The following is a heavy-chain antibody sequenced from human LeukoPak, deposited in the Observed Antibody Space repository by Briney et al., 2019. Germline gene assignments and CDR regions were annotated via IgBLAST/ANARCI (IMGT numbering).Heavy chain of an antibody. CDR1: GGSISSAC. CDR2: RSSTGVTT. V-gene: IGHV4-59*12. Sequence: NPSETLSLSCSVSGGSISSACWSWIRKSPGKGLEWIGCRSSTGVTTNYNPSLKSRVTISVDTSRNQFSLKLNSVTAADTAVYYCARGSPGPTMGHTSIAALFRARRHNWFDPWGQGTLVTVSS. CDR3: ARGSPGPTMGHTSIAALFRARRHNWFDP. D-gene: IGHD6-6*01. J-gene: IGHJ5*02.